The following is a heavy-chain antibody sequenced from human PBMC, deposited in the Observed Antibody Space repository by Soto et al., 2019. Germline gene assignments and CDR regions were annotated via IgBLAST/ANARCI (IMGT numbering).Heavy chain of an antibody. Sequence: QVQLVQSGAEVKKPGASVKVSCKASGYTFTDYYIHWVRQAAGQGLEWMGMINPSGGSTDYAQKFRGRVTMTRDTSKCTVYMELSSLRSEDTAVYYCARPPFPGCINAVCYPFDYWGQGTLVTVSS. CDR3: ARPPFPGCINAVCYPFDY. J-gene: IGHJ4*02. CDR2: INPSGGST. D-gene: IGHD2-8*01. CDR1: GYTFTDYY. V-gene: IGHV1-46*01.